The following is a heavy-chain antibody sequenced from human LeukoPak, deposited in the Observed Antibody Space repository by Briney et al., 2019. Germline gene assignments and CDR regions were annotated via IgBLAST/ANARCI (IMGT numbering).Heavy chain of an antibody. CDR3: AKDHTLWAGAYYFDY. D-gene: IGHD3/OR15-3a*01. Sequence: GGSLRLSCAASGLTFSSYAMSWVRQAPGKGLEWVSAISGSGGRTYYADSVKGRFTISRDNSKNTLYLQMNSLSAEDTATYYCAKDHTLWAGAYYFDYWGQGALVTVSS. V-gene: IGHV3-23*01. CDR2: ISGSGGRT. CDR1: GLTFSSYA. J-gene: IGHJ4*02.